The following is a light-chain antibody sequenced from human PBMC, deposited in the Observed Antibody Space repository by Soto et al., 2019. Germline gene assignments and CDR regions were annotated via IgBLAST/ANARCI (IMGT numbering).Light chain of an antibody. J-gene: IGKJ2*01. CDR1: QSVSSH. CDR2: DAS. Sequence: EIVLTQSPATLSLSPGERATLSCRASQSVSSHLAWYQQKPGQAPRLLMSDASNRATGIPARFSGSGSGTDFTLTISSLEPEDFAVYYCQQRSNWPPYTFGQGTKLEIK. V-gene: IGKV3-11*01. CDR3: QQRSNWPPYT.